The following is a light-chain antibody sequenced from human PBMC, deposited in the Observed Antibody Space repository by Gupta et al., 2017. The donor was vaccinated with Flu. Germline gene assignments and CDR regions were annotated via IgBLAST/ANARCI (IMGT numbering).Light chain of an antibody. CDR1: ISNIGAGYD. V-gene: IGLV1-40*01. J-gene: IGLJ3*02. CDR2: GNS. CDR3: QSYDSSLSGSV. Sequence: QSVLTPPLSLSGAPGQRVTMSCAGSISNIGAGYDVHWYQQLPGTAPKLLIYGNSNRPSGVPDRFSGSKSGTSASLAITGLQAEDEADYYCQSYDSSLSGSVFGGGTKLTVL.